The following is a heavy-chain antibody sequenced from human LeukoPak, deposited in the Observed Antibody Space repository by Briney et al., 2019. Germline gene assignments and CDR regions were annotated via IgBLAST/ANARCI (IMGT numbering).Heavy chain of an antibody. CDR2: IYTSGST. Sequence: SETLSLTCTVSGGSISSYYWSWIRQPAGKGLEWIGRIYTSGSTNYNPSLKSRVTMSVDTSKNQFSLKLSSVTAADTAVYYCARGNYGDYPSPQNWYFDLWGRGTLVTVSS. D-gene: IGHD4-17*01. CDR1: GGSISSYY. CDR3: ARGNYGDYPSPQNWYFDL. J-gene: IGHJ2*01. V-gene: IGHV4-4*07.